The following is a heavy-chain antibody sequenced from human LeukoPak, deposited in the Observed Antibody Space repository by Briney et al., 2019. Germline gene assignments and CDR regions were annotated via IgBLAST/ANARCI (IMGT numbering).Heavy chain of an antibody. J-gene: IGHJ6*02. CDR1: GDTFSSYA. CDR3: ARDRGQLAPPYYYYYGMDV. D-gene: IGHD6-6*01. Sequence: SVNVSCKASGDTFSSYAISWVRQAPGQGLEWMGGIIPIFGTANYAQKFQGRVTITADESTSTAYMELSSLRSEDTAVYYCARDRGQLAPPYYYYYGMDVWGQGTTVTVSS. V-gene: IGHV1-69*13. CDR2: IIPIFGTA.